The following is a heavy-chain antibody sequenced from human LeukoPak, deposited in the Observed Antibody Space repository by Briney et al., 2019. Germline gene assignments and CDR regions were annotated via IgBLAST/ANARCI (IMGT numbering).Heavy chain of an antibody. D-gene: IGHD1-7*01. CDR1: GYTFTSYD. J-gene: IGHJ6*03. Sequence: GASVKVSCKASGYTFTSYDINWVRQATGQGLEWMGWMNPNSGNTGYAQKFQGRVTMTRNTSISTAYMELSSLRSEDTAVYYCARDPVGLELRFDYYYYYMDVWGKGTTVTVSS. CDR2: MNPNSGNT. CDR3: ARDPVGLELRFDYYYYYMDV. V-gene: IGHV1-8*01.